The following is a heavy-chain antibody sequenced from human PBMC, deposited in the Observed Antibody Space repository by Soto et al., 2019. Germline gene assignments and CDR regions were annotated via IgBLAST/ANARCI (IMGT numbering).Heavy chain of an antibody. D-gene: IGHD3-3*01. CDR2: IYPGDSES. V-gene: IGHV5-51*01. CDR1: GYSFPSYW. Sequence: PGESLKISCKGSGYSFPSYWIGWVRQMPGKGLEWMGIIYPGDSESRYRPSFQGQVTFSADKSISTAYLQWSSLKASDTAMYYCARFNDFWTGYYTRGGLDYWGQGTLVTVSS. J-gene: IGHJ4*02. CDR3: ARFNDFWTGYYTRGGLDY.